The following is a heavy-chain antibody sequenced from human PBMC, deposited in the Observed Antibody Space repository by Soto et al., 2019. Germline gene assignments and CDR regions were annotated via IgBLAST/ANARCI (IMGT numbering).Heavy chain of an antibody. CDR1: RLTFSTYD. D-gene: IGHD3-16*01. J-gene: IGHJ6*02. V-gene: IGHV3-33*01. Sequence: QVQLVESGGGVVQPGTSLRLSCAASRLTFSTYDMHWVRQAPGKGLEWVALIWSDASREFYADSVKGRFSISRDNSKYTLVLQMNGLRVEDTAVYYCAGEPRGGAYDMAVWGQGTTVTVSS. CDR2: IWSDASRE. CDR3: AGEPRGGAYDMAV.